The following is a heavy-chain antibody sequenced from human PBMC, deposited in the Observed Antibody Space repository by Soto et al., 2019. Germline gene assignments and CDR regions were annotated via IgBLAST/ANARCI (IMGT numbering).Heavy chain of an antibody. J-gene: IGHJ6*02. D-gene: IGHD3-10*01. CDR1: GFTFSSYG. CDR2: IWYDGSNK. CDR3: ARDGGDITMVRGVIPIYYSDGMDV. Sequence: QVQLVESGGGVVQPGRSLRLSCAASGFTFSSYGMHWVRQAPGKGLEWVAVIWYDGSNKYYADAVKGRFTSSRDNSKNTLYLQMNSLRAEDTAVYYCARDGGDITMVRGVIPIYYSDGMDVWGQGTTVTVSS. V-gene: IGHV3-33*01.